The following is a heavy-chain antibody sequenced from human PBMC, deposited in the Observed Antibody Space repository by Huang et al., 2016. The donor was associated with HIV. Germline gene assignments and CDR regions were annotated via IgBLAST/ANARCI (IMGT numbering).Heavy chain of an antibody. D-gene: IGHD1-26*01. CDR2: NYPGDPDA. Sequence: EVQLVQSGPEVKKPGESLKISCRVSGYRFTNYWIGGVRQRPGKGLEWMAINYPGDPDAAYNPSFRGQVTISADKSINTAHLQWDSLKTSDSAIYYCARRGFNTGSSPDSWGQGTLVTVSS. V-gene: IGHV5-51*01. J-gene: IGHJ4*02. CDR3: ARRGFNTGSSPDS. CDR1: GYRFTNYW.